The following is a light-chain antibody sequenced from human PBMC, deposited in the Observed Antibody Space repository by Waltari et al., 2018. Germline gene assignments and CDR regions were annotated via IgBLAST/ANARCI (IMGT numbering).Light chain of an antibody. J-gene: IGKJ2*01. V-gene: IGKV1-39*01. Sequence: DIQMTQSPSSLSASVGDRVTITCRASQSIRSYLNWYQQKPGKAPNLLIYAASNLQSGVPSRFSGSGSGTDFTLTISSLQLEDFATYYCQQSYSTPNTFGQGTKLEIK. CDR1: QSIRSY. CDR2: AAS. CDR3: QQSYSTPNT.